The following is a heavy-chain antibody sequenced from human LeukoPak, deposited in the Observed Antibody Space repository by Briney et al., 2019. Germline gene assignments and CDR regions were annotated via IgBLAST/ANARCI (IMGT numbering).Heavy chain of an antibody. D-gene: IGHD2/OR15-2a*01. V-gene: IGHV3-74*01. Sequence: GGSLRLSYAASGFTFSNYWMHWVRQAPGEGLVWVSRITPDAITTNYADSVKGRFTISRDNAKNTLYLQMNSLRVEDTALYYCVRAASGALSSFDYWGQGTLVTVSS. CDR1: GFTFSNYW. CDR3: VRAASGALSSFDY. J-gene: IGHJ4*02. CDR2: ITPDAITT.